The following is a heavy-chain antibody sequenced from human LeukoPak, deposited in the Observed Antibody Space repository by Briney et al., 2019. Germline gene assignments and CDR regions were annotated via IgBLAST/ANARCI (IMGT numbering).Heavy chain of an antibody. CDR2: IYYSGST. D-gene: IGHD3-22*01. J-gene: IGHJ4*02. CDR3: ARQTHYYDSSGYFDY. CDR1: GGSFSSYY. V-gene: IGHV4-59*08. Sequence: PSETLSLTCAVYGGSFSSYYWSWIRQPPGKELKWIGYIYYSGSTNYNPSLKSRVTISVDTSKNQFSLELSSVTAADTAVYYCARQTHYYDSSGYFDYWGQGTLVTVSS.